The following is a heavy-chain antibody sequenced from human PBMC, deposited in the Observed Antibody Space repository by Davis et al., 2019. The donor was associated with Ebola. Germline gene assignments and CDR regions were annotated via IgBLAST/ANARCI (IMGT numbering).Heavy chain of an antibody. CDR1: GFTFSNFG. CDR2: VSYDGSVT. V-gene: IGHV3-30*18. CDR3: AKGTNEFSSSSNDY. Sequence: GESLKISCAASGFTFSNFGMHWVRQAPGKGLEWVAVVSYDGSVTHYADSLRGRFTVSRDNSWNTVSLQMRSLRTDDTGVYYCAKGTNEFSSSSNDYWGQGILVTVSS. J-gene: IGHJ4*02. D-gene: IGHD6-6*01.